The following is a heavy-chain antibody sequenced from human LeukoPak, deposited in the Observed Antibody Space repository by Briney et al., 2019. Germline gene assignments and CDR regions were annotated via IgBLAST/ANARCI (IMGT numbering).Heavy chain of an antibody. CDR2: INHSGST. D-gene: IGHD3-3*01. V-gene: IGHV4-34*01. Sequence: SETLSLXCAVYGGSFSGYYWSWIRQPPGKGLEWIGDINHSGSTNYNPSLMSRVTISVDTSKNQFSLKLSSVTAADTAVYYCARRREFWSGPRWRWFDPWGQGTLVTVSS. CDR3: ARRREFWSGPRWRWFDP. J-gene: IGHJ5*02. CDR1: GGSFSGYY.